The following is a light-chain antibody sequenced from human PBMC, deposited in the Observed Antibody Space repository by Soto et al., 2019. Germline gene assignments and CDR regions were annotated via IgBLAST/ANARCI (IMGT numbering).Light chain of an antibody. CDR2: EGS. J-gene: IGLJ3*02. Sequence: QSVLTQPASVSGSPGQSITISCIGTSNDVGTYSLVSWYQQHPGKAPKLMIYEGSKRPSGVSSRFSGSKSGSTASLTISGLRPEDEADYYCCSYARGDAWVFGGGTKLTVL. CDR3: CSYARGDAWV. V-gene: IGLV2-23*01. CDR1: SNDVGTYSL.